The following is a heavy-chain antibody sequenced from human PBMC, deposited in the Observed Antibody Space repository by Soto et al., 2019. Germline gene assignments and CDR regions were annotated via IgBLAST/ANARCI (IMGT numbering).Heavy chain of an antibody. CDR1: GYTFTGYY. V-gene: IGHV1-18*04. J-gene: IGHJ5*02. CDR2: INANNADT. CDR3: ARAMVVTQNWFDP. D-gene: IGHD2-21*02. Sequence: ASVKVSCTASGYTFTGYYMHWVRQAPGQGLEWMGWINANNADTHYAQKLQGRVTMTTDTFTSTAYMELRSLRSDDTAVYYCARAMVVTQNWFDPWGQGTLVTVSS.